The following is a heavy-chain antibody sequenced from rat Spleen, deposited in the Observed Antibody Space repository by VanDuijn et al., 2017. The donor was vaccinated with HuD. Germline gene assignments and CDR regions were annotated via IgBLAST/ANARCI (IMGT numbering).Heavy chain of an antibody. CDR3: ASRTGNWFAY. J-gene: IGHJ3*01. CDR2: ISTGGTTT. V-gene: IGHV5-27*01. D-gene: IGHD5-1*01. Sequence: EVQLVESGGGLVQPGRSLKLSCAASGRTFSDYYMAWVRQAPTKGLEWVAYISTGGTTTYYRDSVKGRFTISRDNVKSILYLQMDSLKSEDTATYYCASRTGNWFAYWGQGTLVTVSS. CDR1: GRTFSDYY.